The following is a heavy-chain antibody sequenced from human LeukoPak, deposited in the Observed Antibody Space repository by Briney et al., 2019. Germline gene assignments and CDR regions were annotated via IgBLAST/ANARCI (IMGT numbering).Heavy chain of an antibody. CDR2: INPSGGST. Sequence: ASVKVSCKAFGYTFTTYYIHWVRQAPGQGLEWMGIINPSGGSTSYAQKFQGRVTMTRDTSTSTVYMELSSLRSEDTAVYYCAREGMIVTGGLDYWGQGTLVTVSS. V-gene: IGHV1-46*01. D-gene: IGHD3-22*01. J-gene: IGHJ4*02. CDR3: AREGMIVTGGLDY. CDR1: GYTFTTYY.